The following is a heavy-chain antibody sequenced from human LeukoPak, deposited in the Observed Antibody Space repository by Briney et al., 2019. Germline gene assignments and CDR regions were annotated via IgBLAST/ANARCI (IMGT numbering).Heavy chain of an antibody. CDR1: GFRFDDSA. D-gene: IGHD3-22*01. J-gene: IGHJ1*01. CDR2: ISWNSGII. CDR3: AKAPPYYSDSSGYFQH. V-gene: IGHV3-9*01. Sequence: GGSLRLSCAASGFRFDDSAMQWVRQVPGKGLEWVSGISWNSGIIDYADSVKGRFTISRDNAKNSLYLQMNNLRPDDTAFYYCAKAPPYYSDSSGYFQHWGQGTLVTVSS.